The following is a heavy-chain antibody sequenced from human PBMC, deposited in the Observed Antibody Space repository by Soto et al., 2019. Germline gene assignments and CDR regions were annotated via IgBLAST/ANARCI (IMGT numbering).Heavy chain of an antibody. Sequence: QVQLVQSGAEVKKPGASVKVSCKASGYTFTSYDINWVRQAPGHWPEWMGWMNTNSGNTGYAQKFQGRVTMTRNTSISTAYMELSSLRSEDTAVYYCERRDHYYYYGMDVWGQWTTVTVSS. J-gene: IGHJ6*02. CDR3: ERRDHYYYYGMDV. V-gene: IGHV1-8*01. CDR2: MNTNSGNT. CDR1: GYTFTSYD.